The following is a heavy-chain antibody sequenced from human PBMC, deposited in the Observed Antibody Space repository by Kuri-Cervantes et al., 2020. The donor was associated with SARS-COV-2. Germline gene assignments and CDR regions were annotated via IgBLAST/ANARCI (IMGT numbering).Heavy chain of an antibody. D-gene: IGHD4-23*01. CDR3: ARSHTLYGGNSSPWDY. J-gene: IGHJ4*02. Sequence: ASVKVSCKTSGYSFKTYGISWVRQAPGRGLEWLGYINPYNDNTNYAQIIQGRVTLTTDTSTDTVYMELRSLRSFDTAVYFCARSHTLYGGNSSPWDYWGQGTLVTDSS. CDR2: INPYNDNT. CDR1: GYSFKTYG. V-gene: IGHV1-18*01.